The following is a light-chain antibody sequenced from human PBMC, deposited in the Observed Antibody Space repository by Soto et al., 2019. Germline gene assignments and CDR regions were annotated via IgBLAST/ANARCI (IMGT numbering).Light chain of an antibody. CDR1: QSVDKD. J-gene: IGKJ1*01. CDR3: LQYNQWPRT. V-gene: IGKV3-15*01. CDR2: DAS. Sequence: EIVMTQSPATQSVSPGEGATLSCRPSQSVDKDLAWYRQKPGQAPSLLVYDASTRATGVPARFSGSGSGTEFTLTITSLQSEDFAVYFCLQYNQWPRTFGRGTKVEI.